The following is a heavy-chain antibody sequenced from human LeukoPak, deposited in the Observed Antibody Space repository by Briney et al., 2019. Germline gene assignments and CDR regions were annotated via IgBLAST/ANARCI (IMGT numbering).Heavy chain of an antibody. CDR1: GGSISSSSYH. Sequence: PSETLSLTCTVSGGSISSSSYHWGWIRQPPGKGLEWIGSIYYSGSTYYNPSLKSRVTISVDTSKNQFSLKLSSVTAADTAVYYCARRPSPYYDFWSGYRHFDYWGQGTLVTVSS. D-gene: IGHD3-3*01. CDR2: IYYSGST. V-gene: IGHV4-39*01. J-gene: IGHJ4*02. CDR3: ARRPSPYYDFWSGYRHFDY.